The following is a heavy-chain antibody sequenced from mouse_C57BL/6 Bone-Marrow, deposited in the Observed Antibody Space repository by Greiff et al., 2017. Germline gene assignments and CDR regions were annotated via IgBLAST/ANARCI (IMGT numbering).Heavy chain of an antibody. V-gene: IGHV1-76*01. CDR3: AREGITTVVDY. J-gene: IGHJ2*01. Sequence: VQGVESGAELVRPGASVKLSCKASGYTFTDYYINWVKQRPGQGLEWIARIYPGSGNTYYNEKFKGKATLTAEKSSSTAYMQLSSLTSEDSAVYFCAREGITTVVDYWGQGTTLTVSS. CDR2: IYPGSGNT. D-gene: IGHD1-1*01. CDR1: GYTFTDYY.